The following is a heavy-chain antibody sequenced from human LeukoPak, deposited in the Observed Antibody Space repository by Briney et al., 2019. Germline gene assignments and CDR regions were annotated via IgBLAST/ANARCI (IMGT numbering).Heavy chain of an antibody. J-gene: IGHJ4*02. Sequence: ASVKVSCKASGYTFTGYYMHWVRHAPGQGLEWMGWINPNSGGTNYAQKLQGRVTMTRDTSISTAYMELSRLRSDDTAVYYCARDGTYYDILTGHPIEYYFDYWGQGTLVTVSS. CDR2: INPNSGGT. V-gene: IGHV1-2*02. D-gene: IGHD3-9*01. CDR1: GYTFTGYY. CDR3: ARDGTYYDILTGHPIEYYFDY.